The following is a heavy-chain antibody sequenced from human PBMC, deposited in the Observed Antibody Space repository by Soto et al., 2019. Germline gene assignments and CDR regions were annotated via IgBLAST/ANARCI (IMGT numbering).Heavy chain of an antibody. J-gene: IGHJ4*02. CDR2: VDSAGST. V-gene: IGHV3-23*01. CDR3: ARESEDLTPNFDY. Sequence: GGSRTLSCVASGFNFRHYDMNWFRQAPGRGLEWVSTVDSAGSTYCADAATGRFTISRDNSRNTLSLQMNSLRAEDTAVYYCARESEDLTPNFDYWGQGPRVTVSS. CDR1: GFNFRHYD.